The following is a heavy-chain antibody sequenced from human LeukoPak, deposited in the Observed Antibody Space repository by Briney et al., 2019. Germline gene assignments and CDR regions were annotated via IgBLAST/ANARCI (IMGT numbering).Heavy chain of an antibody. Sequence: ASVKVSCKASGYTFTSYYMHWVRQAPGQGLEWMGIINPSGGSTSYAQKFQGRVTMTRDMSTSTVYMELSSLRSEDTAVYYCARVAVAPPPHQKDYNWFDPWGQGTLVTVSS. J-gene: IGHJ5*02. V-gene: IGHV1-46*01. CDR2: INPSGGST. D-gene: IGHD2-15*01. CDR3: ARVAVAPPPHQKDYNWFDP. CDR1: GYTFTSYY.